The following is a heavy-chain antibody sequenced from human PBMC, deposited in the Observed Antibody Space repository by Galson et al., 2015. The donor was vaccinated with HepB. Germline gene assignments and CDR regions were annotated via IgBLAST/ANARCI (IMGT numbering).Heavy chain of an antibody. CDR3: ASTIRGDGGTNPRWIYYYGMDV. Sequence: LRLSCAASGFTFSSYSMNWVRQAPGKGLEWVSYISSSSSTIYYADSVKGRFTISRDNAKNSLYPQMNSLRAEDTAVYYCASTIRGDGGTNPRWIYYYGMDVWGQGTTVTVSS. CDR2: ISSSSSTI. D-gene: IGHD4-23*01. CDR1: GFTFSSYS. J-gene: IGHJ6*02. V-gene: IGHV3-48*01.